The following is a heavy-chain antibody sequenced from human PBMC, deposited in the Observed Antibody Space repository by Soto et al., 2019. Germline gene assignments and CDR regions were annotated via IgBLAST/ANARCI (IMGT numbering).Heavy chain of an antibody. Sequence: GGSLRLSCAASGFTFSSYAMSWVRQAPGKGLEWVSAISGSGGSTYYADSVKGRFTISRDNSKNTLYLQINSLRAEDTAVYYCAKDPDYDILTGPPDYWGQGTLVTVSS. CDR1: GFTFSSYA. CDR2: ISGSGGST. CDR3: AKDPDYDILTGPPDY. D-gene: IGHD3-9*01. V-gene: IGHV3-23*01. J-gene: IGHJ4*02.